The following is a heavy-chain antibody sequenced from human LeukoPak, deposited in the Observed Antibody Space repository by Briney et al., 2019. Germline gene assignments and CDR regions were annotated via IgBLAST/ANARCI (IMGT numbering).Heavy chain of an antibody. CDR2: INAGNGNT. CDR3: ARDSTVRGVIIRMYDY. J-gene: IGHJ4*02. D-gene: IGHD3-10*01. Sequence: PWASVKVSCKASGYTFTSYAMHWVRQAPGQRLEWMGWINAGNGNTKYSQEFQGRVTITRDTSASTAYMELSSLRSEDTAVYYCARDSTVRGVIIRMYDYWGQGTLVTVSS. CDR1: GYTFTSYA. V-gene: IGHV1-3*03.